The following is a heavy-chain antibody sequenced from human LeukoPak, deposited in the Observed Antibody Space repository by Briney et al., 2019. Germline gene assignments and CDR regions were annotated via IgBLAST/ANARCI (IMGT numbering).Heavy chain of an antibody. CDR1: GFTFSTSW. D-gene: IGHD4-23*01. V-gene: IGHV3-7*01. J-gene: IGHJ4*02. CDR2: IKQGGSDK. CDR3: ASRGDYGGNPHPVGLYYFDY. Sequence: GGSLRLSCVASGFTFSTSWMSWVRQAPGKGLEWVANIKQGGSDKYYVGSVKGRFTISRDDGKNSLYLQMNSLRVEDTAVYYCASRGDYGGNPHPVGLYYFDYWGQGTLVTVSS.